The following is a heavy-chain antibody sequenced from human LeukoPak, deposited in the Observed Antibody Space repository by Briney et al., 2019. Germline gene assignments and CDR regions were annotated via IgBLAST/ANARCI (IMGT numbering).Heavy chain of an antibody. Sequence: ASVKVSCKASGYTFTSYGISWVRQAPGQGLEWMGWISAYNGNTKYSQKFQGRVTITRDTSASTAYMELSSLRSEDTAVYYCARAHYYGSGSYYYFDYWGQGTLVTVSS. J-gene: IGHJ4*02. V-gene: IGHV1-18*01. CDR1: GYTFTSYG. D-gene: IGHD3-10*01. CDR2: ISAYNGNT. CDR3: ARAHYYGSGSYYYFDY.